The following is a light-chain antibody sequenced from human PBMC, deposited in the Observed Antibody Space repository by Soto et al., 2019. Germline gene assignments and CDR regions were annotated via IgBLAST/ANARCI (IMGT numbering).Light chain of an antibody. CDR1: QTIASH. CDR3: QQSHTFPLT. J-gene: IGKJ3*01. Sequence: DIEMTQSPSSLSASVGERVTITCRASQTIASHLNWYQQKPGEAPKLLIYAASSLQSGVPSRFSGTSSGTTFTLIISSLQPEDFATYSCQQSHTFPLTFGPGTRVEIK. CDR2: AAS. V-gene: IGKV1-39*01.